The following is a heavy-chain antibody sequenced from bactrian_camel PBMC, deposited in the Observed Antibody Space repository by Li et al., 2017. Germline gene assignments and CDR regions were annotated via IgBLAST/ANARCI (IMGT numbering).Heavy chain of an antibody. CDR1: GDVNSTDC. CDR3: ATGEMGFCSGAWAVND. D-gene: IGHD3*01. J-gene: IGHJ4*01. V-gene: IGHV3S53*01. CDR2: IYNSGST. Sequence: VQLVESGGGSVQAGGSLRLSCAASGDVNSTDCMAWFRQRPGQGREAVATIYNSGSTRYADSVKGRCTISRDNAKNTVYLEMNNLKPEDTAMYYRATGEMGFCSGAWAVNDWGQGTQVTVS.